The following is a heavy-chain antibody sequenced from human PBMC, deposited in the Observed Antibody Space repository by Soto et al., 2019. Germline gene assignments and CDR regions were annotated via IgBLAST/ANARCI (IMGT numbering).Heavy chain of an antibody. Sequence: QVQLIQSEAEVKKPGASVKVSCKASGYTFTDYFIHWVRPAPGQGLEWMGWINPNSGDTNYAPKFQGRVTMTTDTSISTAYMELSRLRSDDTAVCYCARAPGVRGVPSYGMDVWGQGTTVTVSS. J-gene: IGHJ6*02. CDR3: ARAPGVRGVPSYGMDV. D-gene: IGHD3-10*01. CDR2: INPNSGDT. CDR1: GYTFTDYF. V-gene: IGHV1-2*02.